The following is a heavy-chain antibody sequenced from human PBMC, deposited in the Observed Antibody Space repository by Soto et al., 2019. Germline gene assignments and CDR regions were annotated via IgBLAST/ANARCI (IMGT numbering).Heavy chain of an antibody. CDR3: ARLYCSSSSCYSVGAFDI. D-gene: IGHD2-2*01. Sequence: GGSLRLSCAASTFTFSSYGMHWVRQAPGKGLEWVALVWFDGSDKYYTDSVKGRFTIPRDNSKNTLYLQMNSLRAEDTAVYYCARLYCSSSSCYSVGAFDIWGQGTMVTVS. CDR2: VWFDGSDK. J-gene: IGHJ3*02. CDR1: TFTFSSYG. V-gene: IGHV3-33*01.